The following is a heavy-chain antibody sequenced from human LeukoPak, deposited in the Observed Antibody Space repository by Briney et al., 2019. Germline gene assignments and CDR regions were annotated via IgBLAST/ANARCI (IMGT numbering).Heavy chain of an antibody. J-gene: IGHJ5*02. CDR3: ASNGELLSDWRFDP. V-gene: IGHV3-7*01. CDR2: IKQDGSEK. D-gene: IGHD1-26*01. Sequence: GGFLRLSCAASGFTFSSYWMSWVRQAPGKGLEWVANIKQDGSEKYYVHSVKGRFTISRDNAKNSLYLQMNSLRAEDTAVYYCASNGELLSDWRFDPWGQGTLVTVSS. CDR1: GFTFSSYW.